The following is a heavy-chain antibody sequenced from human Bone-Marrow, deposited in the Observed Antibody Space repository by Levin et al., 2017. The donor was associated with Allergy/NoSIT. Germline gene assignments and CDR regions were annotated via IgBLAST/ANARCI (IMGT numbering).Heavy chain of an antibody. V-gene: IGHV3-49*03. Sequence: GVSLRLSCTGSGFTFGDYAMSWFRQAPGKGLEWVGFIRSKDYGGTTENAASLKGRFTISRDDSKSIAYLQMNSLKSEDTGVYYCTGDLYTYGSGTFAYWGQGTLVTVSS. J-gene: IGHJ4*02. D-gene: IGHD3-10*01. CDR2: IRSKDYGGTT. CDR1: GFTFGDYA. CDR3: TGDLYTYGSGTFAY.